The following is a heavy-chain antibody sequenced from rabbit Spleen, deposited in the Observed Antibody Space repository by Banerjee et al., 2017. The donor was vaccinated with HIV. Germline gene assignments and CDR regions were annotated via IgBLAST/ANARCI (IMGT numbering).Heavy chain of an antibody. CDR3: ARGSAAMTMVITGYYLNL. CDR1: GFSFNSGYD. CDR2: IYAGSSGST. D-gene: IGHD2-1*01. Sequence: QSLEESGGGLVKPGASLTLTCKASGFSFNSGYDMCWVRQAPGKGLEWIACIYAGSSGSTYSAIWAKGRFTISKTSSTTVTLQMTSLTAADTATYFCARGSAAMTMVITGYYLNLWGQGTLVTVS. J-gene: IGHJ4*01. V-gene: IGHV1S40*01.